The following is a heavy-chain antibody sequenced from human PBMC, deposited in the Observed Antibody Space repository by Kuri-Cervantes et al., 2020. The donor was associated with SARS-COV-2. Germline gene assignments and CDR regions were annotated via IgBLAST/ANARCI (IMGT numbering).Heavy chain of an antibody. J-gene: IGHJ4*02. CDR2: INAGNGNT. Sequence: ASVQVSCKASGYTFTSYAMHWVRQAPGQRLEWMGWINAGNGNTKYSQKFQGRVTITRDTSASTAYMELSSLRSEDTAVYYCARGQQLVAEPFDYWGQGTLVTVSS. CDR3: ARGQQLVAEPFDY. D-gene: IGHD6-6*01. V-gene: IGHV1-3*01. CDR1: GYTFTSYA.